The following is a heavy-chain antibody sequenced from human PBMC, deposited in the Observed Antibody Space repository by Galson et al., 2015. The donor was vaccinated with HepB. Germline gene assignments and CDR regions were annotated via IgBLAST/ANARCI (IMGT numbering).Heavy chain of an antibody. D-gene: IGHD2-2*01. Sequence: SLRLSCAASGFTFSSYAMSWVRQAPGKGLEWVSAISGSGGSTYYADSVKGRFTISRDNSKNTLYPQMNSLRAEDTAVYYCAKMSSGSSTSSNEKSYYYYMDVWGKGTTVTVSS. CDR2: ISGSGGST. V-gene: IGHV3-23*01. J-gene: IGHJ6*03. CDR3: AKMSSGSSTSSNEKSYYYYMDV. CDR1: GFTFSSYA.